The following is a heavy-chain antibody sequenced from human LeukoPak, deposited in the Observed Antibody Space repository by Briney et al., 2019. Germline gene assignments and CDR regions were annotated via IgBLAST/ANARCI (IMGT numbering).Heavy chain of an antibody. D-gene: IGHD4-17*01. V-gene: IGHV3-53*01. J-gene: IGHJ3*02. CDR3: ATTRYDAFDI. Sequence: GGSLRLSCAASGFTVISNYMSWVRQAPGKGLEWVSLIYSGGSTYYADSVRGRFTISRDNSKNTLCLQMKSLRVEDTDVYYCATTRYDAFDIWGQGTMVTVSS. CDR1: GFTVISNY. CDR2: IYSGGST.